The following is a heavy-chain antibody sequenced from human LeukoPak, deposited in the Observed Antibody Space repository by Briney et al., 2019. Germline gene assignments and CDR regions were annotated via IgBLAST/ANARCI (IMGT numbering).Heavy chain of an antibody. V-gene: IGHV3-11*04. CDR1: GFNISDYY. Sequence: GGSLRLSCAASGFNISDYYMSWIRQAPGKGLEWVSYISSSGSLIYYADSVKGRFIISRDNARNSLSLQMSSLRAKDRAVYYCARATSYAIWGQGTLVTVSS. J-gene: IGHJ4*02. CDR2: ISSSGSLI. D-gene: IGHD2-21*01. CDR3: ARATSYAI.